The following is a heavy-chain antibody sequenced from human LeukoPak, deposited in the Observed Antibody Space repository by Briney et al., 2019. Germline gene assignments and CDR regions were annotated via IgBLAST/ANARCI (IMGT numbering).Heavy chain of an antibody. Sequence: GGSLRLSCAASGFTFSTYAMHWVRQAPGKGLEWVAVISYDGSNKYYADSVRGRFTISRDGARNSLYLQMNSLGDEDTAVYYCARDETGVGSGGIDFWGQGTLVTVSS. CDR1: GFTFSTYA. CDR2: ISYDGSNK. D-gene: IGHD2-8*02. J-gene: IGHJ4*02. V-gene: IGHV3-30*04. CDR3: ARDETGVGSGGIDF.